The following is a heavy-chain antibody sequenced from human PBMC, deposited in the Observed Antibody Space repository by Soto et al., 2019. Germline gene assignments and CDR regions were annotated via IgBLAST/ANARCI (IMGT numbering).Heavy chain of an antibody. D-gene: IGHD2-21*01. CDR1: GGSLSVHF. CDR2: INHSGST. CDR3: ATGISLIVEVQRDAPDKYYFDS. J-gene: IGHJ4*02. Sequence: SETRSLTSAVYGGSLSVHFWTWIRHPPGKGRGWIAQINHSGSTKFNPSRKSRVTISVDTTKNPFSLNVNSLPAADTAVYYCATGISLIVEVQRDAPDKYYFDSWGQGTVVTVSS. V-gene: IGHV4-34*01.